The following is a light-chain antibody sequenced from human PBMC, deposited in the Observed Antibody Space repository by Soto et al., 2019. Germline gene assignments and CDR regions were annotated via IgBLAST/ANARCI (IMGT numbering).Light chain of an antibody. CDR1: QSIGSW. Sequence: DIQMTHSPSTLSASVGDRVTITCRTSQSIGSWLAWYQQKPGKAPKLLIYAASSLQSGVPSRFSGSGSGTDFTLTISSLQRDDFAIYYCQQYNPYSRTFGQGTKVDIK. J-gene: IGKJ1*01. V-gene: IGKV1-5*01. CDR2: AAS. CDR3: QQYNPYSRT.